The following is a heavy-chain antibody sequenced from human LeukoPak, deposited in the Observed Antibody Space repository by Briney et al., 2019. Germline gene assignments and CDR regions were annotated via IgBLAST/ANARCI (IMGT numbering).Heavy chain of an antibody. Sequence: ASVKVSCKASGYTLTDHYMHWVRQAPGQGLEWMGRINPDSGVANYGQAFRGRVTMTRDPSINTAYMEVSTLRSDDTAVYYCARGFGFGGATVPPQFDYWGQGTLVTVSS. V-gene: IGHV1-2*06. J-gene: IGHJ4*02. D-gene: IGHD1-26*01. CDR1: GYTLTDHY. CDR3: ARGFGFGGATVPPQFDY. CDR2: INPDSGVA.